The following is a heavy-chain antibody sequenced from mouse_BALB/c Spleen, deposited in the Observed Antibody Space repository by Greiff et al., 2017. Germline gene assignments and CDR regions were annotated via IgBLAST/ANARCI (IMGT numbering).Heavy chain of an antibody. CDR2: ISSGGST. CDR3: ARPITTATFDY. J-gene: IGHJ2*01. CDR1: GFTFSSYA. V-gene: IGHV5-6-5*01. D-gene: IGHD1-2*01. Sequence: VQLKESGGGLVKPGGSLKLSCAASGFTFSSYAMSWVRQTPEKRLEWVAFISSGGSTYYPDSVKGRFTISRDNARNILYLQMSSLRSEDTAMYYCARPITTATFDYWGQGTTLTVSS.